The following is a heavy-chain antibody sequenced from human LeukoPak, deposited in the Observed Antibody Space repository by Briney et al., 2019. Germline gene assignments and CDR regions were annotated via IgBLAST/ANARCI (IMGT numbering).Heavy chain of an antibody. CDR3: ARRSSRGYSYGYPVLGFDY. CDR2: IKKDGSEK. J-gene: IGHJ4*02. D-gene: IGHD5-18*01. Sequence: GGSLRLSCAASGFTFSSHWMSWVRQAPGKGLEWVANIKKDGSEKYYVDAVKGRFTISRGNAKTSLYLQMNSLRAEDTAVYYCARRSSRGYSYGYPVLGFDYWGQGTLVTVSS. V-gene: IGHV3-7*01. CDR1: GFTFSSHW.